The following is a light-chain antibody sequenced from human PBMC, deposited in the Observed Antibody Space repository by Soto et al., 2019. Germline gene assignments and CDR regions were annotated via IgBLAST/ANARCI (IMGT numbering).Light chain of an antibody. V-gene: IGLV1-47*02. CDR2: SNN. CDR3: AAWDDSLSAWV. Sequence: QAVVTQPPSASGTPGQRATISCSGSSSNIGSNYVYWYQQLPGTAPKLLIYSNNQRPSGVPDRFSGSKSGTSASLAISGLRSEDEADYYCAAWDDSLSAWVFGGGTKLTVL. CDR1: SSNIGSNY. J-gene: IGLJ3*02.